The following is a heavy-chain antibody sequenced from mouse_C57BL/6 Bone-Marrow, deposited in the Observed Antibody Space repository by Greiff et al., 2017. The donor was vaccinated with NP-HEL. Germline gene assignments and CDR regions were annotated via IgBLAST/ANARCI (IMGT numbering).Heavy chain of an antibody. V-gene: IGHV1-50*01. CDR1: GYTFTSYW. CDR2: IDPSDSYT. CDR3: ARRGYSNYDYAMDY. Sequence: QVQLQQPGAELVKPGASVKLSCKASGYTFTSYWMQWVKQRPGQGLEWIGEIDPSDSYTNYNQQFKGKATLTVDTSSSTAYMQLSSLTSEDSAVYYCARRGYSNYDYAMDYWGQGTSVTVSS. D-gene: IGHD2-5*01. J-gene: IGHJ4*01.